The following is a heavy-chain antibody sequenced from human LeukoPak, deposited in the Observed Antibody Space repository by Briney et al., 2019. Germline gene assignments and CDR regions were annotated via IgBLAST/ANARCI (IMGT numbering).Heavy chain of an antibody. V-gene: IGHV1-69*06. D-gene: IGHD3-10*01. CDR1: GGTFSSYA. CDR2: IIPIFGTA. J-gene: IGHJ4*02. Sequence: GSSVKVSCKASGGTFSSYAISWVRQAPGQGLEWMGGIIPIFGTANYAQKFQGRVTITADKSTSTAYMELSSLRSEDTAVYYCARDGGNYYGSGSYYPFDYWGQGTLVTVSS. CDR3: ARDGGNYYGSGSYYPFDY.